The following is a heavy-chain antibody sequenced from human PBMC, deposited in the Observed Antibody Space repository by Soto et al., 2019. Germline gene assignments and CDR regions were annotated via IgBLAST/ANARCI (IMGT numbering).Heavy chain of an antibody. CDR3: AKDRYGHRSRFQFED. D-gene: IGHD4-17*01. J-gene: IGHJ4*02. CDR2: ISYDGSNK. Sequence: ALNLSGASSGLTFISYGMHWVPQAPGTGLAGVAVISYDGSNKYYADSVKGRFTISRDNSKNTLYLQMNSLRAEDTAVYYCAKDRYGHRSRFQFEDCCKASLVTVSS. CDR1: GLTFISYG. V-gene: IGHV3-30*18.